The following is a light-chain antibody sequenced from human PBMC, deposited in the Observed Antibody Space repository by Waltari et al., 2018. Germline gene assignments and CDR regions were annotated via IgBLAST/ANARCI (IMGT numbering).Light chain of an antibody. CDR1: QNIRTY. CDR2: GAS. Sequence: DIQMTQSPSSLSASVGHTVTVTCRASQNIRTYLNWYQQKTAKAPKLLIYGASTLQRGVPSRFRGSASGTEITLTVTNLQPDDFATYFCQQSFSSPWTFGQGTTVNI. J-gene: IGKJ1*01. CDR3: QQSFSSPWT. V-gene: IGKV1-39*01.